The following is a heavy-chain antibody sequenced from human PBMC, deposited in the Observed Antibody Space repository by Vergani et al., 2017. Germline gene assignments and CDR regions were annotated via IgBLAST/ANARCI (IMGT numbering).Heavy chain of an antibody. J-gene: IGHJ4*02. CDR2: ISWNSGSI. Sequence: EVQLVESGGGLVQPGRSLRLSCAASGFTFDDYAMHWVRQAPGKGLEWVSGISWNSGSIGYADSVKGRFTISRDNAKNSLYLQMNSLRAEDTAVYYCAKAHYYDSSAYYYAGWGQGTLVTVSS. D-gene: IGHD3-22*01. V-gene: IGHV3-9*01. CDR1: GFTFDDYA. CDR3: AKAHYYDSSAYYYAG.